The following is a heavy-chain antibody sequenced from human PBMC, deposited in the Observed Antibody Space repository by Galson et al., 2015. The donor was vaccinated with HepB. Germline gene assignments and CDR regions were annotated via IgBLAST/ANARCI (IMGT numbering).Heavy chain of an antibody. CDR3: ARLPSDIVVVRYMDV. D-gene: IGHD2-15*01. CDR2: ISSSGSTI. V-gene: IGHV3-11*01. J-gene: IGHJ6*03. CDR1: GFTFSDYY. Sequence: SLRLSCAASGFTFSDYYMSWIRQAPGKGLEWVSYISSSGSTIYYADSVKGRFTISRDNAKNSLYLQMNSLRAEDTAVYYCARLPSDIVVVRYMDVWGKGTTVTVSS.